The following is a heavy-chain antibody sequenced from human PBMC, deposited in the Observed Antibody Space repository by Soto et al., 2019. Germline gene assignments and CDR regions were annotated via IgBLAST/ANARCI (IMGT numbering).Heavy chain of an antibody. CDR1: GGSFSGYY. D-gene: IGHD3-3*01. V-gene: IGHV4-34*01. J-gene: IGHJ6*02. CDR2: INHSGST. CDR3: ARGGYDFWSGYVYYYGMDV. Sequence: PSETLSLTCAVYGGSFSGYYWSWIHQPPGKGLEWIGEINHSGSTNYNPSLKSRVTISVDTSKNQFSLKLSSVTAADTAVYYCARGGYDFWSGYVYYYGMDVWGQGTTVTVSS.